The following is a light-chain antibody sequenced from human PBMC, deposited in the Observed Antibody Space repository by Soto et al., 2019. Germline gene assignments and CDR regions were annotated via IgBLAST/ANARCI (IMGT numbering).Light chain of an antibody. CDR1: QSISDT. J-gene: IGKJ1*01. CDR3: QQYNNWPWT. Sequence: EIVMAQSPGTRSGSPGERATLSCRASQSISDTLAWYQQKPGQAPRLLIYGASTRAPGFPARFSGSGSGTDFTLTISSLQSEDFAVYYCQQYNNWPWTFGQGTKVDIK. V-gene: IGKV3-15*01. CDR2: GAS.